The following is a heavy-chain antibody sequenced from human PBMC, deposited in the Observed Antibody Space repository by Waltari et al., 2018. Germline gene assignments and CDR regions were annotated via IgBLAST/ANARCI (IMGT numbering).Heavy chain of an antibody. CDR2: IYYSGST. V-gene: IGHV4-59*01. CDR3: ARLYGSGSSDAFDI. D-gene: IGHD3-10*01. CDR1: GGPISSYY. J-gene: IGHJ3*02. Sequence: QVQLQESGPGLVKPSETLSLTCTVSGGPISSYYWSWIRQPPGKGLEWIGYIYYSGSTNYNPSLKSRVTISVDTSKNQFSLKLSSVTAADTAVYYCARLYGSGSSDAFDIWGQGTMVTVSS.